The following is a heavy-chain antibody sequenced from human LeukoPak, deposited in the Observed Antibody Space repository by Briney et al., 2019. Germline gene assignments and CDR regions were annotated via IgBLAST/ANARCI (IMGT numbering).Heavy chain of an antibody. CDR1: GYTFTSYG. J-gene: IGHJ6*02. CDR2: ISAYNGNT. V-gene: IGHV1-18*01. CDR3: ARNVECTNGVCYIYYYGMDV. D-gene: IGHD2-8*01. Sequence: ASVKVSCKASGYTFTSYGISWVRQAPGRGLEWMGWISAYNGNTNYAQKLQGRVTMTTDTSTSTAYMELRSLRSDDTAVYYCARNVECTNGVCYIYYYGMDVWGQGTTVTVSS.